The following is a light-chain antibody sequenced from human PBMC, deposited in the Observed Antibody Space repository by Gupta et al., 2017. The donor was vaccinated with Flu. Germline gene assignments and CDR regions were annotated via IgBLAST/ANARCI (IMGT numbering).Light chain of an antibody. CDR1: NLGSKN. V-gene: IGLV3-21*02. J-gene: IGLJ2*01. CDR3: QVWDTSTDRLVV. Sequence: GNNLGSKNVHWFQQRPGQAPDLVVYDDNDRPSGSPERLSGSNAGNTATLTISRVEAGDEADYYCQVWDTSTDRLVVFGGGTKLTVL. CDR2: DDN.